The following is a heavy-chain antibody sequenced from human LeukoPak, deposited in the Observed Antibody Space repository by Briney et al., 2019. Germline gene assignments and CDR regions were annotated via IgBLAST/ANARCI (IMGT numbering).Heavy chain of an antibody. CDR3: AREGYDSSGYYCIFDY. CDR1: GFTFSSYW. V-gene: IGHV3-7*01. CDR2: IKQDGSEK. D-gene: IGHD3-22*01. J-gene: IGHJ4*02. Sequence: GGSLRLSCAASGFTFSSYWMSWVRQAPGKGLEWVANIKQDGSEKYYVDSVKGRFTISRDNAKDSLYLQMNSLRAEDTAVYYCAREGYDSSGYYCIFDYWGQGTLVTVSS.